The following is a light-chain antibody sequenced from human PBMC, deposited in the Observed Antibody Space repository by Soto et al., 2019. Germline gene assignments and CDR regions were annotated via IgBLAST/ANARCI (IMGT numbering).Light chain of an antibody. J-gene: IGKJ4*01. CDR3: QQRNDWVT. V-gene: IGKV3D-20*02. CDR2: DAS. Sequence: EIVLPQSPGTLSLSPGERATLSCRAGQSVSSSYLAWYQHKPGQAPRLLIYDASNRATGIPARFSGSGSGTDFILTISSLEPEDSGVYYCQQRNDWVTFGGGTKVDIK. CDR1: QSVSSSY.